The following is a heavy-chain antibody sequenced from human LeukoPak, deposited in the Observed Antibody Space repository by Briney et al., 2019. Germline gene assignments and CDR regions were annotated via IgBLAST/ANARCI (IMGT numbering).Heavy chain of an antibody. Sequence: GGSLRLSYAASGFTFSSYSMNWVRQAPGKGLEWVSSISSSSSYIYYADSVKGRFTISRDNAKNSLYLQMNSLRAEDTAVYYCARGEVAFGGVKGYWGQGTLVTVSS. D-gene: IGHD3-16*01. CDR1: GFTFSSYS. J-gene: IGHJ4*02. V-gene: IGHV3-21*01. CDR2: ISSSSSYI. CDR3: ARGEVAFGGVKGY.